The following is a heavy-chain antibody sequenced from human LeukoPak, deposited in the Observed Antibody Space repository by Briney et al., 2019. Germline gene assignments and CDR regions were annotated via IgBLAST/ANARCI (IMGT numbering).Heavy chain of an antibody. Sequence: GGSLRLSCAASGFTFSSYSMNWVRQAPGKGLEWVSYISSSSSTVYYADSVKGRFTISRDNAKNSLYLQMNSLRDEDTAVYYCARGADVGLRYFDWLSPLDYWGQGTLVTVSS. CDR2: ISSSSSTV. CDR1: GFTFSSYS. CDR3: ARGADVGLRYFDWLSPLDY. V-gene: IGHV3-48*02. D-gene: IGHD3-9*01. J-gene: IGHJ4*02.